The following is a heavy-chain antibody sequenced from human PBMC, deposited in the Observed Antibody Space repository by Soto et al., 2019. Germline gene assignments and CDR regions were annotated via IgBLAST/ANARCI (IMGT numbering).Heavy chain of an antibody. V-gene: IGHV1-2*02. J-gene: IGHJ6*02. CDR2: INPKTAAT. Sequence: QVQLVQSGAEVKKSGASVKVSCKASGYTFSDYFIQWLRQAPGQGLEWVAWINPKTAATNYAKKFQDRVTLTIDTSFSTAYLKLTRLRPDDTAFYYCARINWCLDYYSGIDVWGQWTAVTVSS. CDR3: ARINWCLDYYSGIDV. CDR1: GYTFSDYF. D-gene: IGHD2-21*02.